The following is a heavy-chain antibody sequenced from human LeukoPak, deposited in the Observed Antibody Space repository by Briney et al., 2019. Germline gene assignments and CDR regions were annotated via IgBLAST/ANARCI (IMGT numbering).Heavy chain of an antibody. V-gene: IGHV3-43*02. CDR3: AKGYSSSWYHLYCYYYGMDV. CDR2: ISGDGGST. D-gene: IGHD6-13*01. Sequence: GGSLRLSCAASGFTFEDYAMHGVRQAPGEGVEWVSLISGDGGSTYYADSVKGRFTISRDHSKNSLYLQMNSLRTEDTALYYCAKGYSSSWYHLYCYYYGMDVGGQGTTVTVS. J-gene: IGHJ6*02. CDR1: GFTFEDYA.